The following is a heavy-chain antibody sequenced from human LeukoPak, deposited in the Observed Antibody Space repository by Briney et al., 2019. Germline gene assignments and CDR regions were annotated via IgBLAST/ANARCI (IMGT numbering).Heavy chain of an antibody. J-gene: IGHJ4*02. Sequence: AAVKVSCKASRYTFTSYGSSGVRQAPGQGLEWMGWISAYNGNTNYAQKLQGRDTLTTETPTSTAYMELRSLRSDDTGVYYCASGPAMVRGVIPGDYWGQGTLVSVSS. CDR1: RYTFTSYG. D-gene: IGHD3-10*01. V-gene: IGHV1-18*01. CDR3: ASGPAMVRGVIPGDY. CDR2: ISAYNGNT.